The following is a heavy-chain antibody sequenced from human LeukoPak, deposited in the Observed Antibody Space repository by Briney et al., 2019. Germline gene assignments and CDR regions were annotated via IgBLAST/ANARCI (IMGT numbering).Heavy chain of an antibody. CDR3: ATDYYGSGSHDY. Sequence: PSETLSLTCTVSGGSISSYYWSWIRQPPGKGLEWIGYIYYSGSTNYNPSLKSRVTISVDTSKNQFSPKLSSVTAADTAVYYCATDYYGSGSHDYWGQGTLVTVSS. D-gene: IGHD3-10*01. CDR1: GGSISSYY. J-gene: IGHJ4*02. V-gene: IGHV4-59*01. CDR2: IYYSGST.